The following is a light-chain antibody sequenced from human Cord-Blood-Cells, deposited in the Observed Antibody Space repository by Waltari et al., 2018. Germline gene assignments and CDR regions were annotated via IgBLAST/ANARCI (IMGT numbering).Light chain of an antibody. Sequence: SYELTQPPSVSVSPGQTASITCSGDKLGDKYACWYQQKPGQSPVLVNYQDSKRPSGIPERFAGSDSANTATLTSSGTQARDEADYYCQAWDSSTGVFGGGTKLTVL. CDR1: KLGDKY. J-gene: IGLJ2*01. V-gene: IGLV3-1*01. CDR3: QAWDSSTGV. CDR2: QDS.